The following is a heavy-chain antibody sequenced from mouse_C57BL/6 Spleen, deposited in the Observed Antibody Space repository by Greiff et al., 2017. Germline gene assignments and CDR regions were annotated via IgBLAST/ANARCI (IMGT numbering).Heavy chain of an antibody. CDR3: ARDQDYGRSYSFAY. J-gene: IGHJ3*01. Sequence: EVQGVESGGGLVKPGGSLKLSCAASGFTFSSYAMSWVRQTPEKRLEWVATISDGGSYTYYPDNVKGRFTISRDNDKNNLYLQMSHLKSEDTAMYYCARDQDYGRSYSFAYWGQGTLVTVSA. CDR1: GFTFSSYA. D-gene: IGHD1-1*01. CDR2: ISDGGSYT. V-gene: IGHV5-4*01.